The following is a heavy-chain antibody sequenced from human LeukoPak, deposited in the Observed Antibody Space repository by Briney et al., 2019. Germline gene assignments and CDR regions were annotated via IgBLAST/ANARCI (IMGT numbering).Heavy chain of an antibody. J-gene: IGHJ4*02. CDR1: GFTFSNYA. V-gene: IGHV3-74*01. CDR3: ARRAGSAESHSIDY. D-gene: IGHD3-10*01. Sequence: GGSLRLSCAASGFTFSNYAMSWVRQAPGKGLVWVSRIHSDGSTTSYADSVKGRFTISRDNAKNTLYLQMNSLRAEDTAVYYCARRAGSAESHSIDYWGQGTLVTVSS. CDR2: IHSDGSTT.